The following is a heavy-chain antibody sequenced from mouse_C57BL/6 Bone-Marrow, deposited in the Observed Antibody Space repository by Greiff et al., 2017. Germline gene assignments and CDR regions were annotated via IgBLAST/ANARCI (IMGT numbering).Heavy chain of an antibody. J-gene: IGHJ2*01. D-gene: IGHD2-4*01. CDR2: INPSTGGT. Sequence: EVQLQQSGPELVKPGASVKISCKASGYSFTGYYMNWVKQSPEKSLEWIGEINPSTGGTTYNQKFKAKATLTVDKSSSTAYMQLKSLTSEDSAVXYCARTYYDYDLYYFDYWGQGTTLTVSS. CDR3: ARTYYDYDLYYFDY. V-gene: IGHV1-42*01. CDR1: GYSFTGYY.